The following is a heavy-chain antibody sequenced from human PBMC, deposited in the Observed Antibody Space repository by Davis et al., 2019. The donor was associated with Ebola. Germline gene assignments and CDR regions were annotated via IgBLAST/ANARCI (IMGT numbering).Heavy chain of an antibody. J-gene: IGHJ4*02. CDR2: TYNTASKWYN. D-gene: IGHD5-12*01. CDR1: GDSVSGKNGA. CDR3: ARGWLRLGLDY. Sequence: HSQTLSLTCAISGDSVSGKNGAWNWIRQSPSRGLEWLGRTYNTASKWYNDSAVSVKSRITIIADASKNQFSLQLNSLTPDDTAVYYCARGWLRLGLDYWGQGTLVTVPS. V-gene: IGHV6-1*01.